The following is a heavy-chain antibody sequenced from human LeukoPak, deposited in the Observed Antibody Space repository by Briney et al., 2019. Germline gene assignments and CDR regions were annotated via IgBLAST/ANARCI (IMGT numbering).Heavy chain of an antibody. CDR2: IYYSGST. CDR3: ARVNFLRNNVEMATSYYFDY. V-gene: IGHV4-59*01. Sequence: SETLSLPCTVSGGSIRSYYWSWIRQPPGKGLEWIGYIYYSGSTNYNPSLKSRVTISVDTSKNQFSLKLSSVTAADTAVYYCARVNFLRNNVEMATSYYFDYWGQGTLVTVSS. D-gene: IGHD5-24*01. CDR1: GGSIRSYY. J-gene: IGHJ4*02.